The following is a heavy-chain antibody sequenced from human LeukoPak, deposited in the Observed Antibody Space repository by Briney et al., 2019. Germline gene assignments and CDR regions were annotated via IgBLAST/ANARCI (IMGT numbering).Heavy chain of an antibody. CDR3: AGTGIAAAGSYNYYGMDV. CDR2: ISAYNGNT. CDR1: GYTFTSYG. V-gene: IGHV1-18*01. D-gene: IGHD6-13*01. J-gene: IGHJ6*02. Sequence: ASVKVSCKASGYTFTSYGISWVRQAPGQGLEWMGWISAYNGNTTYAQKLQGRVTMTTDTSTSTAYMELRSLRSDDTAVYYCAGTGIAAAGSYNYYGMDVWGQGTTVTVSS.